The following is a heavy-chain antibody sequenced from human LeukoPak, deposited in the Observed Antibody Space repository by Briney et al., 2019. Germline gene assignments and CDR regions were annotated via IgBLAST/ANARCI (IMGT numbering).Heavy chain of an antibody. D-gene: IGHD6-6*01. CDR3: ARDGIAARRSLGDFQH. CDR1: GYTFTSYY. CDR2: INPSGGST. J-gene: IGHJ1*01. V-gene: IGHV1-46*01. Sequence: GASVKVSCKASGYTFTSYYMHWVRQAPGQGLEWMGIINPSGGSTSYAQKFQGRVTMTRDTSTSTVYMELSSLRSEDTAVYYCARDGIAARRSLGDFQHWGQGTLATVSS.